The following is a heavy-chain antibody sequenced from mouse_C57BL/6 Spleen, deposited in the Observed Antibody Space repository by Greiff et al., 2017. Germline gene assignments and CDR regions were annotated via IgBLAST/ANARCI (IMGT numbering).Heavy chain of an antibody. CDR1: GYAFTNYL. CDR3: ARGDYYGSSPWYFDV. Sequence: QVQLQQSGAELVRPGTSVKVSCKASGYAFTNYLIEWVKQRPGQGLEWIGVINPGSGGTNYNEKFKGKATLTADKSSSTAYMQLSSLTSEDSAVYFCARGDYYGSSPWYFDVWGTGTTVTVSS. CDR2: INPGSGGT. V-gene: IGHV1-54*01. J-gene: IGHJ1*03. D-gene: IGHD1-1*01.